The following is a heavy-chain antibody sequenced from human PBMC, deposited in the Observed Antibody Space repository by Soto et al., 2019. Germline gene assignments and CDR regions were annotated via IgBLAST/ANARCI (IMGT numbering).Heavy chain of an antibody. CDR1: GYTSTSYG. CDR3: ARSLSLKAGSWYYPDY. Sequence: ASVKVSCKASGYTSTSYGISWVRQAPGQGLEWMGWISAYNGNTNYAQKLQGRVTMTTDTSTSTAYMELRSLRSDDTAVYYCARSLSLKAGSWYYPDYWGQGTLVTVSS. CDR2: ISAYNGNT. V-gene: IGHV1-18*01. D-gene: IGHD6-13*01. J-gene: IGHJ4*02.